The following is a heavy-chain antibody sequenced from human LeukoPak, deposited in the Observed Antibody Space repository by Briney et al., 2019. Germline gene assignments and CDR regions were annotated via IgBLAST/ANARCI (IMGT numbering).Heavy chain of an antibody. Sequence: GGSLRLSCAASGLTFSDYYMTWVRQAPGKGLEWLSYISGNGHTIYYAASVKGRFTISRDNAKNSLYLQMNSLRAEDTALYYCAKDKYYDSSGPEDYWGQGTLVTVSS. CDR3: AKDKYYDSSGPEDY. CDR2: ISGNGHTI. V-gene: IGHV3-11*01. J-gene: IGHJ4*02. CDR1: GLTFSDYY. D-gene: IGHD3-22*01.